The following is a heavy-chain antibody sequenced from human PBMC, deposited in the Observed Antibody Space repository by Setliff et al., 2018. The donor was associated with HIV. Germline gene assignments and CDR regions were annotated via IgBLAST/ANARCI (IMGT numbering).Heavy chain of an antibody. D-gene: IGHD3-22*01. CDR1: DGSISSYY. J-gene: IGHJ2*01. CDR2: IYTSGST. CDR3: AKASIGGFYFDDSGNYDGYWDFDL. V-gene: IGHV4-4*08. Sequence: SETLSLTCTVSDGSISSYYWSWIRQPPGKGLEWIGYIYTSGSTKYNPSLNSRVTISRDNAKNSLYLQMNSLRAEDTALYFCAKASIGGFYFDDSGNYDGYWDFDLWGRGTLVTVSS.